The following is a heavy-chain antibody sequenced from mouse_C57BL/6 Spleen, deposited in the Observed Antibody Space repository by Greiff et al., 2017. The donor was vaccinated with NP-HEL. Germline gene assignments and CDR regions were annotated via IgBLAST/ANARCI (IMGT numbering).Heavy chain of an antibody. Sequence: QVQLQQPGAELVRPGTSVKLSCKASGYTFTSYWMHWVKQRPGQGLEWIGVIDPSDSYTNYNQKFKGKATLTVDTSSSTAYMQLSSLTSEDSAVYYCAMAGGGSSYGYFDVWGTGTTVTVSS. V-gene: IGHV1-59*01. D-gene: IGHD1-1*01. CDR1: GYTFTSYW. CDR3: AMAGGGSSYGYFDV. CDR2: IDPSDSYT. J-gene: IGHJ1*03.